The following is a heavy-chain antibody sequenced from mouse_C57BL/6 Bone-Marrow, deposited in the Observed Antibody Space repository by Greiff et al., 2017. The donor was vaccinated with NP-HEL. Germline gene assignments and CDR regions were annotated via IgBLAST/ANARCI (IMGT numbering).Heavy chain of an antibody. CDR1: GYTFTSYW. J-gene: IGHJ4*01. Sequence: VQLQQPGAELVKPGASVKLSCKASGYTFTSYWMHWVKQRPGRGLEWIGRIDPNSGGTTYNEKFKSKATLTVDKPSSTAYMQLSSLTSEDSAVYYCARYTTGVGDYYAMDYWGQGTSVTVSS. D-gene: IGHD1-1*01. CDR3: ARYTTGVGDYYAMDY. V-gene: IGHV1-62-3*01. CDR2: IDPNSGGT.